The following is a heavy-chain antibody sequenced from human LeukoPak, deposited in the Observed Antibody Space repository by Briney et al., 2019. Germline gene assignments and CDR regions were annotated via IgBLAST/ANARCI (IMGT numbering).Heavy chain of an antibody. Sequence: SGPTLVNPTQILTLTCTFSGFSLSTSGVGVGWIRQPPGKALEWLALIYWDDDKRYSPSLKSRLTITKDTSKNQVVLTMTNMDPVDTATYYCAHFVAAPSRRWFDPWGQGTLVTVSS. CDR3: AHFVAAPSRRWFDP. J-gene: IGHJ5*02. D-gene: IGHD6-13*01. CDR2: IYWDDDK. V-gene: IGHV2-5*02. CDR1: GFSLSTSGVG.